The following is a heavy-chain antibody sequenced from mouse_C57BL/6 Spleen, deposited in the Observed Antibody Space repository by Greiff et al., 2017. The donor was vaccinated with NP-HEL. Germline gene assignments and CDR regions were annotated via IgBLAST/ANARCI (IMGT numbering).Heavy chain of an antibody. Sequence: QVQLKQPGAELVKPGASVKMSCKASGYTFTSYWITWVKQRPGQGLEWIGDIYPGSGSTNYNEKFKSKATLTVDTSSSTAYMQLSSLTSEDSAVYYCAREVGILGPWFAYWGQGTLVTVSA. CDR2: IYPGSGST. CDR1: GYTFTSYW. J-gene: IGHJ3*01. D-gene: IGHD4-1*01. V-gene: IGHV1-55*01. CDR3: AREVGILGPWFAY.